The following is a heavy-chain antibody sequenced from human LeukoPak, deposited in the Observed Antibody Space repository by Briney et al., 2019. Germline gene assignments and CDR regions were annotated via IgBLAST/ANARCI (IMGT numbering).Heavy chain of an antibody. J-gene: IGHJ5*02. CDR1: GFTFSTYD. CDR2: IGTAGDI. Sequence: PGGSLRLSCAASGFTFSTYDVHWVRQATGKGLEWVSGIGTAGDIYYLGSVKGRFTISRENAKNVLYLQMNSLRAGDTAVYYCARGASNGFDPWGQGTLVTVSS. CDR3: ARGASNGFDP. V-gene: IGHV3-13*01.